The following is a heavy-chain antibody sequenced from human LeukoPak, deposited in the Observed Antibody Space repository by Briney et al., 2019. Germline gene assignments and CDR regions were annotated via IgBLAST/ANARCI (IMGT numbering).Heavy chain of an antibody. CDR3: AREGSGSLAAFDI. J-gene: IGHJ3*02. V-gene: IGHV4-39*02. CDR2: IYYSGST. Sequence: SETLSLTCTVSGGSISSSSYYWGWIRQPPGKGLEWIGSIYYSGSTYYNPSLKSRVTISVDTSKNQFSLKLSSVTAADTAVYYCAREGSGSLAAFDIWGQGTMVTVSS. D-gene: IGHD3-10*01. CDR1: GGSISSSSYY.